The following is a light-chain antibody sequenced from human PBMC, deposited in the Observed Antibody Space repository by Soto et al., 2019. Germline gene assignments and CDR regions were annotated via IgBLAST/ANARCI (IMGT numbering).Light chain of an antibody. Sequence: DIQMTQSPPSLSASVGDRVTITCRASQSIDMYLNWYQHKPGTAPKLLIYAASSLRSGVPSRFTGSGSGTDFTLTIRSLQPEDTATYYCQQSYSTYSFGQGTKLEIK. CDR1: QSIDMY. CDR3: QQSYSTYS. V-gene: IGKV1-39*01. CDR2: AAS. J-gene: IGKJ2*01.